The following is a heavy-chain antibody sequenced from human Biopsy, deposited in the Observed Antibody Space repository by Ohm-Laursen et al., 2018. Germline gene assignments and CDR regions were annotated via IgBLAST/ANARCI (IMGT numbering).Heavy chain of an antibody. Sequence: ASVKVSCKASAYTLTDYYLHWVRQAPGQGLEWMGWINPDSGGTNYAQKFQGRVTMTRDTSISTVQMELSSLRSDDTAVYYCARVGFSSTWPPDRHDALDIWGQGTMVTVSS. CDR1: AYTLTDYY. CDR2: INPDSGGT. V-gene: IGHV1-2*02. CDR3: ARVGFSSTWPPDRHDALDI. D-gene: IGHD6-13*01. J-gene: IGHJ3*02.